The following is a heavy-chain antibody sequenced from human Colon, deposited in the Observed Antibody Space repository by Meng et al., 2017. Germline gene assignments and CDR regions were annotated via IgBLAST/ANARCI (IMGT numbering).Heavy chain of an antibody. V-gene: IGHV1-18*01. Sequence: QVQLVQSGAEVKKPGASVKVSCKASGYIFTNYGISWVRQAPGQGLEWLGWSGAYNGNTNYAQRLQDRVTMTTDTSTSTAYMELRSLRSDDTAVYYCANALGGPPHVLGAFDIWGPGTMVTVSS. CDR2: SGAYNGNT. J-gene: IGHJ3*02. D-gene: IGHD3-16*01. CDR1: GYIFTNYG. CDR3: ANALGGPPHVLGAFDI.